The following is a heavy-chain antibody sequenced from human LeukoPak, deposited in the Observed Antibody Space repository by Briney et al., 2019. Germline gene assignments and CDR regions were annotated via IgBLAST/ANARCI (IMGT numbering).Heavy chain of an antibody. Sequence: SETLSLTCTVSGGSISSGGYYWSWIRQHPGKGLEWIGYIYYSGSTYYNPSLKSRVTISVDTSKNQFSLKLSSVTAADTAVYYCARHKAIAARPTTYYYYGMDVWGQGTTVTVSS. CDR1: GGSISSGGYY. CDR3: ARHKAIAARPTTYYYYGMDV. V-gene: IGHV4-31*03. D-gene: IGHD6-6*01. J-gene: IGHJ6*02. CDR2: IYYSGST.